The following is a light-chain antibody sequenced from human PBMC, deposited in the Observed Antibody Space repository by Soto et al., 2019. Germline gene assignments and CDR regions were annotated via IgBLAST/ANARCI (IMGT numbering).Light chain of an antibody. CDR2: DVS. J-gene: IGLJ2*01. V-gene: IGLV2-11*01. Sequence: QSVLTQPRSVSGSPGQSVTISCTGTSSDVGGYNYVSWYQQHPGKDPKLMIYDVSKRPSGVPDRFSGSKSGNTASLTISGLQSEDEADYYCCSYAGSYTLFGGGTKLTVL. CDR3: CSYAGSYTL. CDR1: SSDVGGYNY.